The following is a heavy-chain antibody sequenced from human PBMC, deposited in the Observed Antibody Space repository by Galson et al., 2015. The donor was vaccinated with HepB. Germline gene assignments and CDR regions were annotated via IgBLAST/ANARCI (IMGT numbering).Heavy chain of an antibody. CDR1: GFTFSSYS. Sequence: SLRLSCAASGFTFSSYSMNWVRQAPGKGLEWVSSISSSSSYIYYADSVKGRFTISRDNAKNSLYLQMNSLRAEDTAVYYCARHDYSNSLPLDYWGQGTLVTVSS. CDR2: ISSSSSYI. CDR3: ARHDYSNSLPLDY. J-gene: IGHJ4*02. D-gene: IGHD4-11*01. V-gene: IGHV3-21*01.